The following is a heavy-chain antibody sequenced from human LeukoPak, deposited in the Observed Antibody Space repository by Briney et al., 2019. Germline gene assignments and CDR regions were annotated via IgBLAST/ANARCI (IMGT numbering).Heavy chain of an antibody. CDR1: GFTFS. Sequence: GGSLRLSCAASGFTFSWFRQAPGKGLEWVSAISPPGGTTYFADSVKGRFTISRDNSKNTLYLQMNSLRAGDTAIYYCAREYSYGYDDWFDPWGQGTLVTVSS. CDR2: ISPPGGTT. CDR3: AREYSYGYDDWFDP. V-gene: IGHV3-23*01. D-gene: IGHD5-18*01. J-gene: IGHJ5*02.